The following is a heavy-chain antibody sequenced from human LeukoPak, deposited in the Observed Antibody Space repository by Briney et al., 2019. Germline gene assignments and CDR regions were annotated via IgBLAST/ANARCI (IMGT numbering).Heavy chain of an antibody. V-gene: IGHV3-23*01. Sequence: QPGGSLRLSCAASGFTFSSYAMSWVRQAPGKGLEWVSAISGSGGSTYYADSVKGRFTISRDNSKNTLYLQMNSLRAEDTAVYYCARGGWGRLFVNWFDPWGQGTLVTVSS. D-gene: IGHD2-21*01. CDR2: ISGSGGST. CDR1: GFTFSSYA. J-gene: IGHJ5*02. CDR3: ARGGWGRLFVNWFDP.